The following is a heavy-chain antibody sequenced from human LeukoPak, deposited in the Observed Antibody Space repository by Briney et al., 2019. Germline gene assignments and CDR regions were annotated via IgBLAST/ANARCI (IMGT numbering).Heavy chain of an antibody. V-gene: IGHV3-21*01. CDR1: GFTFSSYS. J-gene: IGHJ4*02. D-gene: IGHD1-1*01. CDR2: ISSSSSYI. Sequence: GGSLRLSCAASGFTFSSYSVNWVRQAPGKGLEWVSSISSSSSYIYYADSVKGRFTISRDNAKNSLYLQMNSLRAEDTALYYCARDEEGWGNYIEGLGYWGQGTLVTVSS. CDR3: ARDEEGWGNYIEGLGY.